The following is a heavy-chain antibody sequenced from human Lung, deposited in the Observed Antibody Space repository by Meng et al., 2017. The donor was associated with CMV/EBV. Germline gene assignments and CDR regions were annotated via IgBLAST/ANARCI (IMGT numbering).Heavy chain of an antibody. J-gene: IGHJ4*02. CDR3: ARDNDWGPDY. V-gene: IGHV1-2*02. Sequence: AXVXVSCKASGYRFTDHYFHWVRQAPGQGLEWMGWIYPNSGGTHYAQKFQGRLTVTRDTSISTGYMELSSLGSDDTAVYYCARDNDWGPDYWGQGPLVTVSS. CDR2: IYPNSGGT. D-gene: IGHD7-27*01. CDR1: GYRFTDHY.